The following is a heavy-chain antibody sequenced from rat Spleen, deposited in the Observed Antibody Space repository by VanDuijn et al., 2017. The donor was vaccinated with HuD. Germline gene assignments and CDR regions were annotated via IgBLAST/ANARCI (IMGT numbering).Heavy chain of an antibody. J-gene: IGHJ2*01. Sequence: EVKLVESGGGLVQPGRSLKLSCAASGFTFSNYGMHWIRQAPTKGLEWVASISPSGGNTYYRDSVKGRFTISRDNVRSTLSLQMDSLRSEDTATYYCTTQGIIRVPLFDYWGQGVMVTVSS. CDR2: ISPSGGNT. CDR3: TTQGIIRVPLFDY. CDR1: GFTFSNYG. D-gene: IGHD4-3*01. V-gene: IGHV5-19*01.